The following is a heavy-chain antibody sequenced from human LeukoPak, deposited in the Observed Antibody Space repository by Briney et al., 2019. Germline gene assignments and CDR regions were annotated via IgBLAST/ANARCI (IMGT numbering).Heavy chain of an antibody. CDR3: ARDPGWGALDY. V-gene: IGHV3-23*01. J-gene: IGHJ4*02. CDR1: GFIFSSYA. D-gene: IGHD3-16*01. CDR2: ISGSGVST. Sequence: GGSLRLSCAASGFIFSSYAMSWVRQAPGKGLEWVSSISGSGVSTYYADSVKGRFTISRDNSKNILYLQMNSLRVEDTAVYYCARDPGWGALDYWGQGALVIVSS.